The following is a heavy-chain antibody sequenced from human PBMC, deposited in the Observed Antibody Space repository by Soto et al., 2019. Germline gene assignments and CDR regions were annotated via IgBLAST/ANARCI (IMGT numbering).Heavy chain of an antibody. CDR3: ARRGYCSSTSCLPYFDY. CDR1: GYSLTSYW. V-gene: IGHV5-51*01. CDR2: IYPGDSDT. Sequence: PGESLQISYKGSGYSLTSYWIGWVRQMNGKGLEWMGIIYPGDSDTRYSPSFQGQVTISADKSISTAYLQWSSLKASDTAMYYCARRGYCSSTSCLPYFDYWGQGTLVTVSS. D-gene: IGHD2-2*01. J-gene: IGHJ4*02.